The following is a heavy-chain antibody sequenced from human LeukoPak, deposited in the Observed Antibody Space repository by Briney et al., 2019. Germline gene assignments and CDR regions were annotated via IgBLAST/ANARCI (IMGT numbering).Heavy chain of an antibody. CDR3: ARIQDYCSGGSCYSGGAFFDY. Sequence: GGSLRLSCAASGFTFSSYSMNWVRQAPGKGLEWVSSISSSSSYIYYADSVKGRFTISRDNAKNSLYLQMNSLRAEDTAVYYCARIQDYCSGGSCYSGGAFFDYWGQGTLVTVSS. J-gene: IGHJ4*02. D-gene: IGHD2-15*01. V-gene: IGHV3-21*01. CDR1: GFTFSSYS. CDR2: ISSSSSYI.